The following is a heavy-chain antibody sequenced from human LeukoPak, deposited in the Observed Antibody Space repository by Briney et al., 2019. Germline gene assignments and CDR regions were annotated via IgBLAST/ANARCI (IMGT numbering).Heavy chain of an antibody. CDR1: GNSFASSW. CDR2: IYPGDSDS. D-gene: IGHD1-26*01. J-gene: IGHJ3*02. CDR3: ARVRSGDYSEDAFDI. V-gene: IGHV5-51*01. Sequence: GESLKISCKDSGNSFASSWIGWVRQMPGKGLDWMGIIYPGDSDSRYSASFQGQVTISADKSIRTAYLQWSSLKASDTAMYYCARVRSGDYSEDAFDIWGQGTMVTVSS.